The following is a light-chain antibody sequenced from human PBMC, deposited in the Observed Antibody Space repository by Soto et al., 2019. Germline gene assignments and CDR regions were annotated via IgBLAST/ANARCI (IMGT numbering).Light chain of an antibody. CDR2: GNN. CDR1: SSNIGAGYD. J-gene: IGLJ2*01. Sequence: QSVLTQPTSVSGAPGQRVTISCTGSSSNIGAGYDVHWYQQLPGTAPKLLIYGNNNRPSGVPDRFSGSKSGTSASLAITGLQAEDEADYYCQSYDSSLNCGVFGGGTKLTVL. CDR3: QSYDSSLNCGV. V-gene: IGLV1-40*01.